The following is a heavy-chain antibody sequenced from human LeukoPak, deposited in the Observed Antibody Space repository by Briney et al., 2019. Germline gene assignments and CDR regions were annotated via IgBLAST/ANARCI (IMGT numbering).Heavy chain of an antibody. CDR2: IIGSGGST. V-gene: IGHV3-23*01. J-gene: IGHJ4*02. D-gene: IGHD3-22*01. Sequence: GGSLRLSCAASGFTFSSYAMSWVRQAPGKGLEWVSAIIGSGGSTYYADSVKGRFTISRDNSKNTLYLQMNSLRAEDTAVYYCAKEYYYDSSGYPLGFFDYWGQGTLVTVSS. CDR3: AKEYYYDSSGYPLGFFDY. CDR1: GFTFSSYA.